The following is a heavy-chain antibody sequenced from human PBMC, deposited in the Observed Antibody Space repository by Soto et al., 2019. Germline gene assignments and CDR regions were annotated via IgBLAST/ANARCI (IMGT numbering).Heavy chain of an antibody. CDR3: ARGEVHSSGWNFDY. CDR1: GYTFTGDH. J-gene: IGHJ4*02. Sequence: QVQLVQSGPEVKKPGASVKVSCKASGYTFTGDHMHWVRQAPGQRLEWMGRMNPNSGGVNYAQKFQGKVTMTRDTSASVAYMDLGSLRSDDTAVYYCARGEVHSSGWNFDYWGQGTLVIVSS. V-gene: IGHV1-46*03. CDR2: MNPNSGGV. D-gene: IGHD6-19*01.